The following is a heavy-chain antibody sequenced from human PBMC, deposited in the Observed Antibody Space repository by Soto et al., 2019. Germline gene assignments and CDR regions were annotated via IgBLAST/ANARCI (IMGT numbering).Heavy chain of an antibody. V-gene: IGHV1-69*04. CDR3: ARDPVAGEAYFDY. J-gene: IGHJ4*02. Sequence: ASVKVSCKASGGTFSSYTISWVRQAPGQGLEWMGRIIPILGIANYAQKFQGRVTITADKSTSTAYMELSSLRSEDTAVYYCARDPVAGEAYFDYWGQGTLVTVSS. CDR2: IIPILGIA. CDR1: GGTFSSYT. D-gene: IGHD6-19*01.